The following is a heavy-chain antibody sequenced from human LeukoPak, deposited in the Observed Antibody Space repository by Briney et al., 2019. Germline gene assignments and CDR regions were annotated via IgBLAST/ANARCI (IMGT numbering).Heavy chain of an antibody. Sequence: PGGSLGLSCAASGFTFSTYNILWARQTPGKGLEWLFYITSGGDAAHSADSVKDRFTFSRDNAKNSVYLQMNSLGVEDTGVYYCARVGSRGDWFDYWGQGTRVTVSS. CDR1: GFTFSTYN. J-gene: IGHJ5*01. D-gene: IGHD1-26*01. CDR2: ITSGGDAA. CDR3: ARVGSRGDWFDY. V-gene: IGHV3-48*01.